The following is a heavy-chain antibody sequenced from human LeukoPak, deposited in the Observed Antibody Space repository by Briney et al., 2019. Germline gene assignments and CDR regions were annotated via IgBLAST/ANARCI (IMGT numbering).Heavy chain of an antibody. CDR2: INAGNGNT. V-gene: IGHV1-3*01. CDR3: ARVPVPPHYDSSGYFEWGGDY. J-gene: IGHJ4*02. D-gene: IGHD3-22*01. CDR1: GYTFTSYA. Sequence: ASVKVSCRASGYTFTSYAMHWVRQAPGQRLEWMGWINAGNGNTKYSQKFQGRVTITRDTSASTAYMELSSLRSEDTAVYYCARVPVPPHYDSSGYFEWGGDYWGQGTLVTVSS.